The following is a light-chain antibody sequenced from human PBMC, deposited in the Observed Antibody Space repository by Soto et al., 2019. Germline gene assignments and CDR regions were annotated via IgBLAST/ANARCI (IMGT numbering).Light chain of an antibody. V-gene: IGKV3-20*01. Sequence: EIVLTQSPDTLSLSPGERATLSCRASQSAYSSCLAWYQQKPGQAPRLLMYSSSNRATGIPDRFSGSGSGTDFTLTISRLEPEDFGVYYCQQYGVSPDRDRWTFGQGTKVEIK. CDR1: QSAYSSC. CDR3: QQYGVSPDRDRWT. CDR2: SSS. J-gene: IGKJ1*01.